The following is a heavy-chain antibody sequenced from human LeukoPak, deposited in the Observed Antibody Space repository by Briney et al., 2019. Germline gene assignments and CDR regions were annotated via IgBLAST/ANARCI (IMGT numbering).Heavy chain of an antibody. Sequence: SSETLSLTCTVSGGSISSYYWSWIRQPPGKGLEWIGYIYYSGSTNYNPSLKSRVTISVDTSKNQFSLTLSSVTAADTAVYYCARGRGVAAKDYWGQGTLVTVSS. CDR1: GGSISSYY. CDR2: IYYSGST. CDR3: ARGRGVAAKDY. V-gene: IGHV4-59*12. J-gene: IGHJ4*02. D-gene: IGHD3-10*01.